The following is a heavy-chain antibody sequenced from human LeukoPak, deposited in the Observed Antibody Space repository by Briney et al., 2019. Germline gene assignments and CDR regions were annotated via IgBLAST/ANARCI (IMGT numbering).Heavy chain of an antibody. CDR2: INHSGST. CDR1: GGSFSVYY. J-gene: IGHJ4*02. CDR3: ARAGGYYYDSSGLDY. D-gene: IGHD3-22*01. Sequence: SETLSLTCAVYGGSFSVYYWSWIRQPPGKGLEWIGEINHSGSTNYNPSLKSRVAISVDTSKNQFSLKLSSVTAADTAVYYCARAGGYYYDSSGLDYWGQGTLVTVSS. V-gene: IGHV4-34*01.